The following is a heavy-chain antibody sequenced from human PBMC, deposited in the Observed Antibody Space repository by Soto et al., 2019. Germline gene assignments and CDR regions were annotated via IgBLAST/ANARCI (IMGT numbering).Heavy chain of an antibody. D-gene: IGHD2-2*01. Sequence: QVQLVQSGAEVKKPGSSVKVSCKASGGTFSSYAISWVRQAPGQGLEWMGGIIPIFGTANYAQKFQGRVTITADESTSTAYMELSSLRSEDTAVYYGWVRVEYGDGMDVWGQGTTVTVSS. CDR1: GGTFSSYA. J-gene: IGHJ6*02. CDR2: IIPIFGTA. V-gene: IGHV1-69*01. CDR3: WVRVEYGDGMDV.